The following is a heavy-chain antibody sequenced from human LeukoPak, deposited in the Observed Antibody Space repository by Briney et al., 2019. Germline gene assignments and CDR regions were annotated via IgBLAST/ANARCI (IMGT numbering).Heavy chain of an antibody. CDR1: GYTFTSYA. Sequence: ASVKVSCKASGYTFTSYAMHWVRQAPGQRLEWMGWINAGNGNAKYSQEFQGRVTITRDTSASTAYMELSSLGSEDMAVYYCARALSLRAAAGTHVLGYWGQGTLVTVSS. CDR2: INAGNGNA. D-gene: IGHD6-13*01. CDR3: ARALSLRAAAGTHVLGY. J-gene: IGHJ4*02. V-gene: IGHV1-3*03.